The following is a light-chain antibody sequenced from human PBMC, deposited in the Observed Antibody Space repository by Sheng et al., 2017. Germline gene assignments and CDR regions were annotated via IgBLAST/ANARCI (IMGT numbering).Light chain of an antibody. V-gene: IGKV4-1*01. J-gene: IGKJ4*01. CDR2: WAS. CDR1: QDLLYSSNNKIY. Sequence: DIVMTQSPDSLPVSLGERASIKCKSSQDLLYSSNNKIYLSWYQQKPGQSPKLLIYWASTRESGVPDRFTGSGSGTDFTLTISSLQAEDAAIYYCQQYYDPPPLTFGGGTKVEIK. CDR3: QQYYDPPPLT.